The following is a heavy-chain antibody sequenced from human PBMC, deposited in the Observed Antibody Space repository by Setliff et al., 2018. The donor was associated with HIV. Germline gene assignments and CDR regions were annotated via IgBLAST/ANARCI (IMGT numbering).Heavy chain of an antibody. CDR1: GASISSNSYY. D-gene: IGHD3-10*01. J-gene: IGHJ6*02. CDR2: IYYNGNT. CDR3: ARVRGRYYYHYAMDV. V-gene: IGHV4-39*07. Sequence: PSETLSLTCSVSGASISSNSYYWGWIRQPPGKGLKWVGSIYYNGNTFYNQSLQSRVTISLDTSKNQCSLELRSVTAADTALYYCARVRGRYYYHYAMDVWGQGTTVTVSS.